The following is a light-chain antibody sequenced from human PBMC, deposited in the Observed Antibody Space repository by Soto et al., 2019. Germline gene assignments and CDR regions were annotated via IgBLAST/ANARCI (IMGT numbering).Light chain of an antibody. Sequence: QSALTQPASVSGSPGQSITVSCTGASSDVGGYNYVSWYQQHPGKAPKLVIYDVGHRPSGVSSRFSGSKSGHTASLPTSGLQAEDEADYYWSSPSSISNIVVFSRGTKLTVL. J-gene: IGLJ2*01. CDR3: SSPSSISNIVV. CDR1: SSDVGGYNY. CDR2: DVG. V-gene: IGLV2-14*01.